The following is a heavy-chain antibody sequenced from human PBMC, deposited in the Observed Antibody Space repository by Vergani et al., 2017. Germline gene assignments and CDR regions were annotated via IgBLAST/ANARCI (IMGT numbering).Heavy chain of an antibody. J-gene: IGHJ6*02. D-gene: IGHD2-2*01. CDR1: GFTFSSYA. V-gene: IGHV3-23*01. Sequence: EVQLLESGGGLVQPGGSLRLSCAASGFTFSSYAMSWVRQAPGKGLEWVSAISGSGGSTYYADSVKGRFTISRDNSKNTLYLQMNSLRAEDTAVYYCARDIVVVPAAMRTNYYYYGMDVWGQGP. CDR3: ARDIVVVPAAMRTNYYYYGMDV. CDR2: ISGSGGST.